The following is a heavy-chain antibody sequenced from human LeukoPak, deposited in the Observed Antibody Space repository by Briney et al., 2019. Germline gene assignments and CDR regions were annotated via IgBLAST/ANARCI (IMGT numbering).Heavy chain of an antibody. D-gene: IGHD3-10*01. CDR1: GYTFTSYG. V-gene: IGHV1-18*01. J-gene: IGHJ4*02. CDR3: ARDVRRGGSFDY. Sequence: ASVKVSCKASGYTFTSYGISWVRQAPGKGLEWMGWISAYNGNTNYAQKLQGRVTMTTDTSTSTAYMELRSLRSDDTAVYYCARDVRRGGSFDYWGQGTLVTVSS. CDR2: ISAYNGNT.